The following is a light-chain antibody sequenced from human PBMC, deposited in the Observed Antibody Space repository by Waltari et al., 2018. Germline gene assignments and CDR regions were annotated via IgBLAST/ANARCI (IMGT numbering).Light chain of an antibody. CDR2: GVS. CDR3: QQTYNNPYT. V-gene: IGKV1-39*01. CDR1: QTISGY. J-gene: IGKJ2*01. Sequence: DIQMTQSPSSQSASVGDPVTITCRASQTISGYLNWYQQKPGKAPNLLISGVSSLESGVPSRFSGTSSGTDFTLTISSLQPEDFAVYYCQQTYNNPYTFGQGTKLEIK.